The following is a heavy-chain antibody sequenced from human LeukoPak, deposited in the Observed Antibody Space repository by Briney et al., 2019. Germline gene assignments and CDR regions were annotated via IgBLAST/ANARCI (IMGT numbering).Heavy chain of an antibody. Sequence: TSETLSLTCTVSGGSISSGGYSWSWIRQHPGKGLEWIGYIYYSGSTYYNPSLKSRVTISVDTSKNQFSLKLSSVTAADTAVYYCARDIPAEGVDYWGQGTLVTVSS. CDR2: IYYSGST. D-gene: IGHD6-13*01. V-gene: IGHV4-31*03. J-gene: IGHJ4*02. CDR1: GGSISSGGYS. CDR3: ARDIPAEGVDY.